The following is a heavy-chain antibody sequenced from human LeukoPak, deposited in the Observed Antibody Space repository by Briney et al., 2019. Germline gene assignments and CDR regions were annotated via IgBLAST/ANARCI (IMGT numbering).Heavy chain of an antibody. V-gene: IGHV3-53*01. D-gene: IGHD5-18*01. J-gene: IGHJ4*02. CDR3: ARVVQLWGQVDY. CDR1: GFTVSTNY. Sequence: GGSLRLSCAASGFTVSTNYMSWVRQAPGKGLEWVSVIYSDGRTYYADSVKGRFTISRDNSKNTLYLQMNSLRAEDTAVYYCARVVQLWGQVDYWGQGTLVTVSS. CDR2: IYSDGRT.